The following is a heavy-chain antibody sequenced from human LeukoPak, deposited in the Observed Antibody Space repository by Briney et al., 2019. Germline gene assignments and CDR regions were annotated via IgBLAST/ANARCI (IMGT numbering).Heavy chain of an antibody. CDR3: ASRSSSWYSYCFDY. Sequence: PSETLSLTCTVSGGSISSYYWSWIRQPPGKGLEWIGYIYYSGSTNYNPSLKSRVTISVDTSKNQFSLKLSSVTAADTAVYYCASRSSSWYSYCFDYWGQGTLVTVSS. J-gene: IGHJ4*02. D-gene: IGHD6-13*01. V-gene: IGHV4-59*01. CDR1: GGSISSYY. CDR2: IYYSGST.